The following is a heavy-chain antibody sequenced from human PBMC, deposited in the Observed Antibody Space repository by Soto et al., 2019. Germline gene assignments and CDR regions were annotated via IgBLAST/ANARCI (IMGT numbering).Heavy chain of an antibody. CDR2: ISYDGSNK. D-gene: IGHD3-10*01. CDR1: GFTFSTYA. V-gene: IGHV3-30-3*01. CDR3: ARDNYYGSGSYNWIDP. J-gene: IGHJ5*02. Sequence: QVQLVESGGGVVQPGRSLRLSCTASGFTFSTYAMHWVRQAPGKGLEWVADISYDGSNKYYADSVRGRFTISKDNSKNTLYLQMNSLRAEDTAVYYCARDNYYGSGSYNWIDPWGQGTLVTVSS.